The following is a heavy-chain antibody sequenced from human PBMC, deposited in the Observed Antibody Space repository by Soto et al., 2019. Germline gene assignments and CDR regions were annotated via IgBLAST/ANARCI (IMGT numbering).Heavy chain of an antibody. CDR3: AKDLYSSSSNYYCMGV. J-gene: IGHJ6*02. CDR2: ISWNSGSI. V-gene: IGHV3-9*03. CDR1: GFTFDEYA. D-gene: IGHD6-6*01. Sequence: EVQLVESGGGLVQPGRSLRLSCAASGFTFDEYAMHWVRQAPGKGLEWVSGISWNSGSIGYEDSVKGRFTISRYNAKNSLYLQMTSLIAEDMTLYYCAKDLYSSSSNYYCMGVWGQGTTVTVSS.